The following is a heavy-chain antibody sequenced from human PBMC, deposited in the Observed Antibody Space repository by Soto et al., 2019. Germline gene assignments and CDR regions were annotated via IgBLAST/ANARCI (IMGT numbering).Heavy chain of an antibody. D-gene: IGHD2-15*01. CDR1: GFNFGDYA. Sequence: EVQLVESGGGLVQPGRSLRLSCTASGFNFGDYAMGWVRQAPGKGLEWVAYIRSKGHGGTTEYAASARGRFTISRDVSETIAYLQMDSLKTEDTAVYYCARDLYSVFRIRGFDYWGQGALVTVSS. J-gene: IGHJ4*02. CDR3: ARDLYSVFRIRGFDY. CDR2: IRSKGHGGTT. V-gene: IGHV3-49*04.